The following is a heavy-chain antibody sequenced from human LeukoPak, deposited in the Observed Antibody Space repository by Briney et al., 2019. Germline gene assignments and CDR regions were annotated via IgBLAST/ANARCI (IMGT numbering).Heavy chain of an antibody. J-gene: IGHJ3*02. CDR3: ASPPGYYGGLGDAFDI. CDR1: GGSISSSSYY. V-gene: IGHV4-39*07. Sequence: PSETLSLTCTVSGGSISSSSYYWGWIRQPPGKGLEWIGSIYYSGSTYYNPSLKSRVTISVDTSKNQFSLKLSSVTAAYTAVYYCASPPGYYGGLGDAFDIWGQGTMVTVSS. CDR2: IYYSGST. D-gene: IGHD1-26*01.